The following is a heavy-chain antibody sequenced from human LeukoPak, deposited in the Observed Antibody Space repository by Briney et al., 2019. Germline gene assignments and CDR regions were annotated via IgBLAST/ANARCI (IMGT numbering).Heavy chain of an antibody. CDR1: GGTFSSYA. J-gene: IGHJ6*02. D-gene: IGHD3-22*01. CDR3: ARDSVAPKDYDSSGYYYYYGMDV. V-gene: IGHV1-69*13. Sequence: SVKVSCKASGGTFSSYAISWVRQAPGQGLEWMGGIIPIFGTANHAQKFQGRVTITADESTSTAYMELSSLRSEDTAVYYCARDSVAPKDYDSSGYYYYYGMDVWGQGTTVTVSS. CDR2: IIPIFGTA.